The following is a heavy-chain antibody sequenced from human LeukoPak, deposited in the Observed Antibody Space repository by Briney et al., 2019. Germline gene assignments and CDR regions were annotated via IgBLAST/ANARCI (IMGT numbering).Heavy chain of an antibody. CDR2: IRYDGSNK. Sequence: PGGSLRLSCAASGFTFSSYGMHWVRQAPGKGLEWVAFIRYDGSNKYYADSVKGRFTISRDNSKNTLYLQMNSLRAEDTAVYYCARDRGASYSSGWYVSYNWFDPWGQGTLVTVSS. D-gene: IGHD6-19*01. V-gene: IGHV3-30*02. CDR1: GFTFSSYG. J-gene: IGHJ5*02. CDR3: ARDRGASYSSGWYVSYNWFDP.